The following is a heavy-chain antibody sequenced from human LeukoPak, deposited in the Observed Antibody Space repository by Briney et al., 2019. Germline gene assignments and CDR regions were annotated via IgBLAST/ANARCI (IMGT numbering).Heavy chain of an antibody. CDR2: INPNSGGT. Sequence: ASVKVSCKASGYTFSDYYMHWVRQAPGQGLEWMGWINPNSGGTNYAQKFQGRVTMTRDTSISTAYMELSRLRSDDTAVYYCARGLPNGSGSYIYYYMDVWGKGTTVTISS. CDR1: GYTFSDYY. J-gene: IGHJ6*03. V-gene: IGHV1-2*02. CDR3: ARGLPNGSGSYIYYYMDV. D-gene: IGHD3-10*01.